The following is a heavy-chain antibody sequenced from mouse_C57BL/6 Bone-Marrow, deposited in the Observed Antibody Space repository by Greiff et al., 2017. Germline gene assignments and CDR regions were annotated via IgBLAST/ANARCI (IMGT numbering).Heavy chain of an antibody. CDR1: GYTFTSYW. Sequence: VQLQQPGAELVKPGASVKLSCKASGYTFTSYWMHWVKQRPGRGLEWIGRIDPTSGGTKYNEKFKNKATLTVDKPSSTAYMQLSSLTSEEAAVDYCATSREPHCEAMDYWGQGTSVTVSS. V-gene: IGHV1-72*01. CDR2: IDPTSGGT. J-gene: IGHJ4*01. CDR3: ATSREPHCEAMDY.